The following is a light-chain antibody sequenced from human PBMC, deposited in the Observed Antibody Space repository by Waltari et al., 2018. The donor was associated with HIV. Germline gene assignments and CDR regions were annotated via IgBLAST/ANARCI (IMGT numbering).Light chain of an antibody. V-gene: IGKV3-15*01. CDR2: DAS. CDR1: QSVRSN. Sequence: EIVMTQSPATLSVSPGERATLSCRASQSVRSNLAWYQQKPGQATRLVIYDASTRATGIPARFSGSGSGTEFTLTISSLQPEDFATYYCQQANSFPLTFGGGTKVEIK. J-gene: IGKJ4*01. CDR3: QQANSFPLT.